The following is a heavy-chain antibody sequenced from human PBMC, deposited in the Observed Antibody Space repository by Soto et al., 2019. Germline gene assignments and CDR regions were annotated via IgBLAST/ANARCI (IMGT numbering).Heavy chain of an antibody. Sequence: GGSLRLSCAASGFTFSSYSMNWVRQAPGKGLEWVSSISSSSSYIYYADSVKGRFTISRDNAKNSLYLQMNSLRAEDTAVYYCARFGIIAVAGGDYYYYGMDVWGQGTTVTVSS. D-gene: IGHD6-19*01. J-gene: IGHJ6*02. V-gene: IGHV3-21*01. CDR3: ARFGIIAVAGGDYYYYGMDV. CDR2: ISSSSSYI. CDR1: GFTFSSYS.